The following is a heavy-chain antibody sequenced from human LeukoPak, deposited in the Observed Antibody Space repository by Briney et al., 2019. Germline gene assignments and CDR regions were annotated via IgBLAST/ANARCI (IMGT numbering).Heavy chain of an antibody. CDR2: INPNSGNT. Sequence: ASVKVSCKASGYTFTRYDINWVRQATGQGLEWMGGINPNSGNTGYAQKFQGRVTITSNHSINTAYIELSSLRSEDTAVYYCASVRFLEWYLFDYWGQGTLVSVSS. CDR3: ASVRFLEWYLFDY. CDR1: GYTFTRYD. J-gene: IGHJ4*02. V-gene: IGHV1-8*01. D-gene: IGHD3-3*01.